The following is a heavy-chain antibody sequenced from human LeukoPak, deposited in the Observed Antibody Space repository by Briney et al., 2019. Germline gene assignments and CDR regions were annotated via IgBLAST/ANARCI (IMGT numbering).Heavy chain of an antibody. J-gene: IGHJ4*02. CDR2: ISGSGGST. CDR3: AKGPVGIAVAGTIDY. Sequence: GGSLRLSCAASGFTFSSYWMNWVRQAPGKGLEWVSAISGSGGSTYYADSVKGRFTISRDNSKNTLYLQMNSLRAEDTAVYYCAKGPVGIAVAGTIDYWGQGTLVTVSS. CDR1: GFTFSSYW. V-gene: IGHV3-23*01. D-gene: IGHD6-19*01.